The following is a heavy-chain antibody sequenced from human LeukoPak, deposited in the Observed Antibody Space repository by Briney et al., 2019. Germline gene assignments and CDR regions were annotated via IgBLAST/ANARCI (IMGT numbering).Heavy chain of an antibody. J-gene: IGHJ4*02. CDR1: GGTFSSYA. V-gene: IGHV1-69*05. CDR3: ARDQPSGSQEN. CDR2: IITIFGTA. D-gene: IGHD3-10*01. Sequence: GSSVKVSCKASGGTFSSYAISWVRQAPGQGLEWMGGIITIFGTANYTQKFQGRVTITTDESTSTAYMELSSLRSEDTAVYYCARDQPSGSQENWGQGTLVTVSS.